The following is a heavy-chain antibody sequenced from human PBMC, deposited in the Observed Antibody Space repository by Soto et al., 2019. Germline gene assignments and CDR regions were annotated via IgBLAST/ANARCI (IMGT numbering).Heavy chain of an antibody. V-gene: IGHV5-51*01. J-gene: IGHJ3*02. CDR3: ARLRGYCSGGSCYALGAFDI. Sequence: GESLKISCKGSGYSFTSYWIGSVRQMPGKGLEWMGIIYPGDSDTRYSPSFQGQVTISADKSISTAYLQWSSLKASDTAMYYCARLRGYCSGGSCYALGAFDIWGQGTMVTVSS. D-gene: IGHD2-15*01. CDR1: GYSFTSYW. CDR2: IYPGDSDT.